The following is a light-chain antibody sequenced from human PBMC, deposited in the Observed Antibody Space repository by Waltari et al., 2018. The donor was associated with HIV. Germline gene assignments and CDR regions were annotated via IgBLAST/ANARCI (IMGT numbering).Light chain of an antibody. V-gene: IGKV3-15*01. J-gene: IGKJ1*01. CDR2: GAS. CDR1: QSVSSN. Sequence: EIVMTQSPATLSVSPGERATLSCRASQSVSSNLAWYQQKPGQAPRLLIYGASTRATGIPARFTGSGSGTEFTLTISSLQSADFAVYYCQQHNNWPPLFGQGTKVEIK. CDR3: QQHNNWPPL.